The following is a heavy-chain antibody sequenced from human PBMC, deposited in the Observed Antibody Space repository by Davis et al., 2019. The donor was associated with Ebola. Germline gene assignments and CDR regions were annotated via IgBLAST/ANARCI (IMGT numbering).Heavy chain of an antibody. CDR1: GYTFTSYA. J-gene: IGHJ4*02. Sequence: ASVKVSCKASGYTFTSYAMHWVRQAPGQRLEWMGWINAGNGNTKYSQKFQGRVTITRDTSASTAYMELSSLRSEDTAVYYCARGRERQLDYFDYWGQGTLVTVSS. V-gene: IGHV1-3*01. CDR3: ARGRERQLDYFDY. D-gene: IGHD6-6*01. CDR2: INAGNGNT.